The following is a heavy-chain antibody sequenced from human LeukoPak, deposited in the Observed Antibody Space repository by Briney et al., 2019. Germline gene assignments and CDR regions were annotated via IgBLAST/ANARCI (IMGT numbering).Heavy chain of an antibody. CDR3: ARDKNYGDSPYYYYYMDV. V-gene: IGHV3-7*01. D-gene: IGHD4-17*01. Sequence: GGSLRLSCAASGFTFSSYWMSWVRQTPGKGLEWVANIKQDGSEKYYVDSVKGRFTISRDNAKNSLYLQMNSLRAEDTAVYYCARDKNYGDSPYYYYYMDVWGKGTTVTVSS. CDR1: GFTFSSYW. J-gene: IGHJ6*03. CDR2: IKQDGSEK.